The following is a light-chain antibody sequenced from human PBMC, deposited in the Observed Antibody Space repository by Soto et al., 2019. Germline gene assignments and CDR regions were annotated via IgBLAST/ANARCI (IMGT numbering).Light chain of an antibody. V-gene: IGLV1-47*01. CDR1: TSNIGSNY. CDR3: AAWDDSLSGRYV. Sequence: QSVLTQPPSASATPGQGVTISCSGSTSNIGSNYVYWYQQLPGTAPKLLIYMNNQRPSRVPDRFSGSKSGTSASLAISGLRSEYEADYYCAAWDDSLSGRYVFGTGTKLTVL. J-gene: IGLJ1*01. CDR2: MNN.